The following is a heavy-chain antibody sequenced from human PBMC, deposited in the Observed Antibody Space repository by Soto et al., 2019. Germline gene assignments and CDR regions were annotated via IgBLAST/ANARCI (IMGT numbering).Heavy chain of an antibody. CDR2: IYYSGST. CDR1: GYSISSSNW. V-gene: IGHV4-28*01. CDR3: ARTYYDFWSDQPYYMDV. Sequence: QVQLQESGPGLVKPSDTLSLTCAVSGYSISSSNWWGWIRQPPGKGLEWIGYIYYSGSTYYNPSLKSRVTMSVDTSKNQFSLKLSSVTAVDTAVYYCARTYYDFWSDQPYYMDVWGKGTTVTVSS. J-gene: IGHJ6*03. D-gene: IGHD3-3*01.